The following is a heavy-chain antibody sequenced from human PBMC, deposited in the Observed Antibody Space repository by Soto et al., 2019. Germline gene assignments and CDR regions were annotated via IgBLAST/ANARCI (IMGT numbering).Heavy chain of an antibody. CDR3: ARDGSGPFGY. D-gene: IGHD2-15*01. J-gene: IGHJ4*02. V-gene: IGHV3-53*01. CDR1: GFSVSNNH. CDR2: IHIDGNT. Sequence: GGSLRLSCAASGFSVSNNHMSWVRQAPGKGLEWVSLIHIDGNTYYTDAVKGRFTISRDYSKNALFLQMNNLRAEDTALYYCARDGSGPFGYWGQGTQVTVSS.